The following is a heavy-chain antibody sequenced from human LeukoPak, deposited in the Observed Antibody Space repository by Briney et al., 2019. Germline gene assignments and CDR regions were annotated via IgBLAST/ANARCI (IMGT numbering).Heavy chain of an antibody. D-gene: IGHD3-22*01. J-gene: IGHJ4*02. V-gene: IGHV3-23*01. CDR1: GFTFASYA. Sequence: GGSLRLSCAASGFTFASYAMSWVRQAPGKGLEWVSAIRGSDGRTYYADSLEGRFTISRDNPKNTLYLEMNSLRAEDTAVYYCAKENYDSSGFDFDYWGQGTLVTVSS. CDR2: IRGSDGRT. CDR3: AKENYDSSGFDFDY.